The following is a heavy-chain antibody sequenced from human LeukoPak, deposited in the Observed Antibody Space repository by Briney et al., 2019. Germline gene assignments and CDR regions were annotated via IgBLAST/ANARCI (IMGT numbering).Heavy chain of an antibody. CDR2: IQYDEGNK. Sequence: PGGSLRLSCVASGFPFSSHGMHWVRQAPDKGLEWVSFIQYDEGNKFYAASVRGRFTISRDISKNTLYLQMNSLRAEDTAVYFCAKDNPALDYWGQGTLVTVSS. CDR1: GFPFSSHG. J-gene: IGHJ4*02. CDR3: AKDNPALDY. D-gene: IGHD2-15*01. V-gene: IGHV3-30*02.